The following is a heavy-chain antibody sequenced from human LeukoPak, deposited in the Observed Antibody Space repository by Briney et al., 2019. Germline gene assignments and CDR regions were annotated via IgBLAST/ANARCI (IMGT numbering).Heavy chain of an antibody. D-gene: IGHD2-15*01. Sequence: SETLSLTCTVSGGSISSYYWSWIRQPAGKGLEWIGRIYTSGSTNYNPSLKSRVTMSVDTSKNQFSLKLSSVTAADTAVYYCARDGASIPSVAAYFDYWGQGTLVTVSS. CDR3: ARDGASIPSVAAYFDY. V-gene: IGHV4-4*07. CDR2: IYTSGST. J-gene: IGHJ4*02. CDR1: GGSISSYY.